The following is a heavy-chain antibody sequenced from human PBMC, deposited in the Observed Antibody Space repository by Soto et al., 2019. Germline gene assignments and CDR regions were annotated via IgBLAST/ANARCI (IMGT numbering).Heavy chain of an antibody. J-gene: IGHJ4*02. CDR3: ARQGYQLPHIATGWIDY. CDR1: GGSISSGTYY. V-gene: IGHV4-39*01. Sequence: QLQLQESGPGLVKPSETLSLTCTVSGGSISSGTYYWGWIRQPPGKGLEWIGSLHYSGTTYYNPSLKSRVTMSFDTSKNAFSLELSPVTAADTAVYYCARQGYQLPHIATGWIDYWGQGSLVTVSS. D-gene: IGHD2-2*01. CDR2: LHYSGTT.